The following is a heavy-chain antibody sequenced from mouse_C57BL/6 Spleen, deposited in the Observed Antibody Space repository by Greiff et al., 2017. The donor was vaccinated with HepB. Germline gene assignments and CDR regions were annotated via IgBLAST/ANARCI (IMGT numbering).Heavy chain of an antibody. J-gene: IGHJ2*01. V-gene: IGHV1-76*01. CDR1: GYTFTDYY. Sequence: VQLQQSGAELVRPGASVKLSCKASGYTFTDYYINWVKQRPGQGLEWIARIYPGSGNTYYNEKFKGKATLTAEKSSSTAYMQLSSLTSEDSAVYLCARSDGYYYFDYWGQGTTLTVSS. CDR3: ARSDGYYYFDY. CDR2: IYPGSGNT. D-gene: IGHD2-3*01.